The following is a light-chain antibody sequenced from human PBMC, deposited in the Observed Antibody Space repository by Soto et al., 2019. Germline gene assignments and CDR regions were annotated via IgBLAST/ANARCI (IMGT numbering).Light chain of an antibody. J-gene: IGLJ2*01. CDR1: SSDVGGYNY. Sequence: QSALTQPPSASGSPGQSVTVSCTGTSSDVGGYNYVSWYQHHPGKAPKLMIYEVSKRPSGVPDRFSGSKSGNTASLTVSGLKAEDEADYYCSAYAGNNKLVFGGGTKLTVL. CDR2: EVS. V-gene: IGLV2-8*01. CDR3: SAYAGNNKLV.